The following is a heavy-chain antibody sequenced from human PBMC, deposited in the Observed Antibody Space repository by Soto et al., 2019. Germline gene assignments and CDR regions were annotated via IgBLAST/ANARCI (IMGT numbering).Heavy chain of an antibody. CDR1: GGSFSGYY. Sequence: QVQLQQWGAGLLKPSETLSLTCAAYGGSFSGYYWIWIRQPPGKGLEWIGEINHSGSTHYNPSLKSRVTISVDTSKNQFSLKLSSVTATDTAVYYCARRILGDCSSTSCLDYWGQGTLVTVSS. CDR3: ARRILGDCSSTSCLDY. CDR2: INHSGST. J-gene: IGHJ4*02. D-gene: IGHD2-2*01. V-gene: IGHV4-34*01.